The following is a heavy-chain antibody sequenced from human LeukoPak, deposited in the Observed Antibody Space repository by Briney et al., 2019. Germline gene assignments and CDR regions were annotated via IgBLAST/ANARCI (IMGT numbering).Heavy chain of an antibody. V-gene: IGHV1-69*01. Sequence: GSSVKVSCKASGGTFSSYAISWVRQAPGQGLEWMGGIIPIFGTANYAQKFQGRVTITADESTSTAYMELRSLTSDDTAVYYCARRAAVVGPLYYFDNWGQGTLVTVSS. CDR2: IIPIFGTA. D-gene: IGHD6-19*01. CDR1: GGTFSSYA. CDR3: ARRAAVVGPLYYFDN. J-gene: IGHJ4*02.